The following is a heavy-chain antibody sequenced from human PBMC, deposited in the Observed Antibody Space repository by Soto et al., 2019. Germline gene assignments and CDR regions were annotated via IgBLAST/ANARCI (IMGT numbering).Heavy chain of an antibody. Sequence: GASVKVSCKASGGTFSSYAISWVRQAPVQGLEWMGGIIPIFGTANYAQKFQGRVTITADESTSTAYMELSSLRSEDTAVYYCARADYYDSSGYYQYYFDYWGQGTLVTVSS. CDR3: ARADYYDSSGYYQYYFDY. CDR1: GGTFSSYA. CDR2: IIPIFGTA. J-gene: IGHJ4*02. V-gene: IGHV1-69*13. D-gene: IGHD3-22*01.